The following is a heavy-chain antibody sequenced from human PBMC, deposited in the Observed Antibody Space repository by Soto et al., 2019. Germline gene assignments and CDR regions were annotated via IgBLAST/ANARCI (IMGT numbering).Heavy chain of an antibody. CDR2: ISSSSSYI. Sequence: GGSLRLSCAASGFTFSIYSMNWVRQAPGKGLEWVSSISSSSSYIYYADSVKGRFTISRDNAKNSLYLQMDSLRAEDTAVYYCARVGATVTTYGMHVWGQGTTVTVSS. CDR3: ARVGATVTTYGMHV. J-gene: IGHJ6*02. D-gene: IGHD4-4*01. CDR1: GFTFSIYS. V-gene: IGHV3-21*01.